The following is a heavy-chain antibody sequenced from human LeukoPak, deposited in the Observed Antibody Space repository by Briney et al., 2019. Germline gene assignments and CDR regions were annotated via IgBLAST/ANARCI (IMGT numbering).Heavy chain of an antibody. CDR2: ISAYNGKT. J-gene: IGHJ6*03. CDR1: GYTFTSYG. V-gene: IGHV1-18*01. Sequence: ASVKVSCKASGYTFTSYGFNWVRQAPGQGLEWMGWISAYNGKTSYAQKFQDRVIMTTDTSTSTAYKAMRSMRSDDTAVYYCARRGGKDYGGYVLYFYYMDVWGKGSTVTVSS. CDR3: ARRGGKDYGGYVLYFYYMDV. D-gene: IGHD4-17*01.